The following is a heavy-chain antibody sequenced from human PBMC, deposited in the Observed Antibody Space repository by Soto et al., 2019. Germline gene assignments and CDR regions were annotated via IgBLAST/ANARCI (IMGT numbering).Heavy chain of an antibody. Sequence: QVQLVQSGGEVKRPGASVRVSCKASGYTFNTYGISWVRQAPGQGLEWMGWISAYDGHTDYAQKFQGRVTMTTDTSTNTISMDLRGLRSDDTAVYYCARGRTWGARDFDYWGQGTLVTVSS. CDR3: ARGRTWGARDFDY. V-gene: IGHV1-18*01. CDR1: GYTFNTYG. J-gene: IGHJ4*02. CDR2: ISAYDGHT. D-gene: IGHD3-16*01.